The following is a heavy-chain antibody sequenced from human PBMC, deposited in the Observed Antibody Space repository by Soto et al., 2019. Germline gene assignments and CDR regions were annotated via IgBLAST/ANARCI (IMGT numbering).Heavy chain of an antibody. CDR2: ISHDGTNK. CDR1: GFTFSSYG. D-gene: IGHD3-9*01. CDR3: AKEDVDYDVLTGYKKGDWLDP. V-gene: IGHV3-30*18. J-gene: IGHJ5*02. Sequence: GGSMRLSCAASGFTFSSYGMHWVRQAPGKGLEWVAFISHDGTNKFYEDSVRGRFTISRDNSRNTLHLQMSSLRVEDTAVYYCAKEDVDYDVLTGYKKGDWLDPWGQGILVTVSS.